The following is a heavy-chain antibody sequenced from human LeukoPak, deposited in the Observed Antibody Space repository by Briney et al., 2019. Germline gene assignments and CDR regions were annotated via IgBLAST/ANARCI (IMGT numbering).Heavy chain of an antibody. CDR3: ARSTISFYYYYMDV. V-gene: IGHV3-21*01. CDR2: IDYSGGST. CDR1: GFTLSSYE. J-gene: IGHJ6*03. Sequence: GGSLRLSCTVSGFTLSSYEMSWIRQAPGKGLEWVSSIDYSGGSTYYADSVKGRFTISRDNAKNSLYLQMNSLRAEDTAVYYCARSTISFYYYYMDVWGKGTTVTVSS. D-gene: IGHD5/OR15-5a*01.